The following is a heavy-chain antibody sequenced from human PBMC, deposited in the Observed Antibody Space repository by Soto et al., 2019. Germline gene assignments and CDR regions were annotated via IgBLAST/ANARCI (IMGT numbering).Heavy chain of an antibody. V-gene: IGHV3-30*18. CDR2: ISDDGSDK. CDR3: AKALGELSPESYDY. CDR1: GFTFSSYA. J-gene: IGHJ4*02. Sequence: QVQLVESGGGVVQPGRSLRLSCAASGFTFSSYAMHWVRQAPGKGLEWVAVISDDGSDKYYADSVKGRFTISRDNSKNTLNLQRNSLRADDTAVDYCAKALGELSPESYDYWGQGTLITVSS. D-gene: IGHD3-16*02.